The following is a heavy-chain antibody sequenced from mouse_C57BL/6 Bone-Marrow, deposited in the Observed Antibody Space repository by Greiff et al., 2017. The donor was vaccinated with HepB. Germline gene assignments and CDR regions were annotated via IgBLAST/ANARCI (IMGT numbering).Heavy chain of an antibody. CDR2: IYPGSGST. Sequence: VQLQQPGAELVKPGASVKMSCKASGYTFTSYWITWVKQRPGQGLEWIGDIYPGSGSTNYNEKFKSKATLTVDTSSSTAYMQLSSLTSEDYEVYYCARSGDGYWFAYWGQGTLVTVSA. CDR3: ARSGDGYWFAY. V-gene: IGHV1-55*01. D-gene: IGHD2-3*01. J-gene: IGHJ3*01. CDR1: GYTFTSYW.